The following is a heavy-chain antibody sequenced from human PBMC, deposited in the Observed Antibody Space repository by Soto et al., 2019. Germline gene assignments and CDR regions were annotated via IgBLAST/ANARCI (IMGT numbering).Heavy chain of an antibody. J-gene: IGHJ4*02. Sequence: QVQLVESGGGVVQPGRSLRLSCAASGFTFSIYAMHWVRQAPGKGLEWVAVISYDGSNKYYADSVKGRFTISRDNSKNTRYLQMNSLRAEDKAVYYCARARLDTPALDYWGQGTLVTVSS. CDR3: ARARLDTPALDY. CDR1: GFTFSIYA. D-gene: IGHD2-2*01. V-gene: IGHV3-30-3*01. CDR2: ISYDGSNK.